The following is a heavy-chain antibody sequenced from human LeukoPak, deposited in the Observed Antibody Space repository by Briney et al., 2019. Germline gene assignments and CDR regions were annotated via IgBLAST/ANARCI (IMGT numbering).Heavy chain of an antibody. CDR3: AKDDYGDYLFGY. V-gene: IGHV3-30*04. Sequence: GGSLRLSCAASGFTFNIYAMHWVRQAPGKGLEWVAVISYDGGNKYYADSVKGRFTISRDNSKNTLYLQMNSLRAEDTAVYYCAKDDYGDYLFGYWGQGTLVTVSS. J-gene: IGHJ4*02. D-gene: IGHD4-17*01. CDR1: GFTFNIYA. CDR2: ISYDGGNK.